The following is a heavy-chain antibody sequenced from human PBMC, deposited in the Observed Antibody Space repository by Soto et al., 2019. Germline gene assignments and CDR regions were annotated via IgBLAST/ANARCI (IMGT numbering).Heavy chain of an antibody. V-gene: IGHV1-69*13. CDR1: GGTFSSYA. CDR2: IIPIFGTA. CDR3: ARNIRWLPKTYYYYGMDV. J-gene: IGHJ6*02. Sequence: SVKVSCKASGGTFSSYAISWVRQAPGQGLEWMGGIIPIFGTANYAQKFQGRVTITADESTSTAYMELSSLRSEGTAVYYCARNIRWLPKTYYYYGMDVWGQGTTVTVSS. D-gene: IGHD3-22*01.